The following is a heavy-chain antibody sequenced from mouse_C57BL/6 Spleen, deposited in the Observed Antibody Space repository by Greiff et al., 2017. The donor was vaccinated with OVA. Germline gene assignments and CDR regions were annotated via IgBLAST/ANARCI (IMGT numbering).Heavy chain of an antibody. CDR1: GFTFSDAW. J-gene: IGHJ1*03. V-gene: IGHV6-6*01. D-gene: IGHD2-3*01. CDR2: IRNKANNHAT. Sequence: EVQLQESGGGLVQPGGSMKLSCAASGFTFSDAWMDWVRQSPEKGLEWVAEIRNKANNHATYYAESVKGRFTISRDDSKSSVYLQMNSLRAEDTGIYYCTRQRDGYYTWYFDVWGTGTTVTVSS. CDR3: TRQRDGYYTWYFDV.